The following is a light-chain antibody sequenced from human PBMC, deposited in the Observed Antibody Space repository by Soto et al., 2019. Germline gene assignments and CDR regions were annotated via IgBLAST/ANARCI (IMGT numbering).Light chain of an antibody. V-gene: IGKV1-5*03. CDR1: QSVQTW. CDR2: KAT. CDR3: QQYNNYFT. J-gene: IGKJ3*01. Sequence: IPLTQSPSTLSASVGYRVTVTCRASQSVQTWLAWFQQKPGKAPKLLIYKATTLETGVPSRFSGSGCETEFTLTISDLPPDDLGTYYCQQYNNYFTFGQGSNVDIK.